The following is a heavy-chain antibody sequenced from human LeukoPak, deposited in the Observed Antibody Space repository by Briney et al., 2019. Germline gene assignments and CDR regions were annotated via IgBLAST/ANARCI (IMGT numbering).Heavy chain of an antibody. CDR1: GFTFSRYW. CDR2: IKQDGSEK. J-gene: IGHJ4*02. D-gene: IGHD1-26*01. V-gene: IGHV3-7*01. CDR3: ARVEFYDSDYTGSYRPLHY. Sequence: PGGSLRLSCAASGFTFSRYWMSWVRQAPGKGLEWVANIKQDGSEKFYVGSVKGRFTVSRDNAKNSLYLQMNSLRVEDTAVYYCARVEFYDSDYTGSYRPLHYWGQGTLVTVSS.